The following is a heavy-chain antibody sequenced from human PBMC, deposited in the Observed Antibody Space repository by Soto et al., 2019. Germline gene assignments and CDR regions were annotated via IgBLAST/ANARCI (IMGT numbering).Heavy chain of an antibody. V-gene: IGHV4-59*01. J-gene: IGHJ4*02. CDR3: AGYDSSGYYLSVDY. CDR2: IYYSGST. D-gene: IGHD3-22*01. CDR1: GGSISSYY. Sequence: SETLSLTCTVSGGSISSYYWSWIRQPPGKGLEWIGYIYYSGSTNYNPSLKSRVTISVDTSKNQFSLKLSSVTAADTAVYYCAGYDSSGYYLSVDYWGQGTPVTVSS.